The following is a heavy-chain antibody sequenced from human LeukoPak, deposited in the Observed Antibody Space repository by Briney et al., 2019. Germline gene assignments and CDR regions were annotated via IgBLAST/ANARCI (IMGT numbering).Heavy chain of an antibody. CDR1: GDSISSSSYY. J-gene: IGHJ4*02. CDR3: ARAMLQWLVPYYFDY. V-gene: IGHV4-39*07. CDR2: FYYSGST. Sequence: SETLSLTCTVSGDSISSSSYYWGWLRQPPGKGLVWIGSFYYSGSTYYNPSLKSRVTISVDTSKNQFSLKLSSVTAADTAVYYCARAMLQWLVPYYFDYWGQGTLVTVSS. D-gene: IGHD6-19*01.